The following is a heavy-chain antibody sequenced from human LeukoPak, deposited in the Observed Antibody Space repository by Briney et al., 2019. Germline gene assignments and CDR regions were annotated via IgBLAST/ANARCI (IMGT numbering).Heavy chain of an antibody. V-gene: IGHV3-9*01. J-gene: IGHJ4*02. CDR3: AKDISGRFTAAGYFDY. Sequence: SLRLSCAASGFTFDDYAMHWVRQAPGKGLEWVSGISWNSGSIGYADSVKGRFTISRDNAKNSLYLQMNSLRAEDTALYYCAKDISGRFTAAGYFDYWGQGTLVTVSS. CDR1: GFTFDDYA. CDR2: ISWNSGSI. D-gene: IGHD6-13*01.